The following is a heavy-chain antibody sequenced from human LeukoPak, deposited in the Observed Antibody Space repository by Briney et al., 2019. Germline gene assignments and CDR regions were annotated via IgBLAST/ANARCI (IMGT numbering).Heavy chain of an antibody. CDR2: IYYSGNT. Sequence: LSETLSLTCTVSGGSISSFYWSWIRQPPGKGLEWIGYIYYSGNTNYNPSLKSRVTISVDTSKNQFSLKLSSVTAADTAVYYCAGPARYNWNSLALWGQGTLVTVSS. CDR1: GGSISSFY. V-gene: IGHV4-59*12. J-gene: IGHJ4*02. D-gene: IGHD1-7*01. CDR3: AGPARYNWNSLAL.